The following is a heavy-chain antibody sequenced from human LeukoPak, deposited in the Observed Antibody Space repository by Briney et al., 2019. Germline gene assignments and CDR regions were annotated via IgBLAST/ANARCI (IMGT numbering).Heavy chain of an antibody. CDR3: ARQYYDILTGVPDYYYGMDV. V-gene: IGHV4-31*03. J-gene: IGHJ6*02. CDR2: IYYSGST. Sequence: SETLSLTCTVSGGSISSGGYYWSWIRQHPGKGLEWIGYIYYSGSTYYNPSLKSRVTISVDTSKNQFSLKLSSVTAADTAMYYCARQYYDILTGVPDYYYGMDVWGQGTTVTVSS. CDR1: GGSISSGGYY. D-gene: IGHD3-9*01.